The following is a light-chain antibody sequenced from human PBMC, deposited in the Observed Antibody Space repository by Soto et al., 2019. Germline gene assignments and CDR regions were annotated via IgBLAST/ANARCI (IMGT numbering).Light chain of an antibody. V-gene: IGKV1-39*01. CDR3: QQSYCPLYT. CDR2: AAS. J-gene: IGKJ2*01. CDR1: QSISSY. Sequence: DIQMTQSPSSLSASVGDRVTITCRASQSISSYLDWYQQKPGKAPKLLIYAASSLQSGVPSRFSGSGSGTDFTLTISSLQPEDFATYYGQQSYCPLYTFGQGTNLEI.